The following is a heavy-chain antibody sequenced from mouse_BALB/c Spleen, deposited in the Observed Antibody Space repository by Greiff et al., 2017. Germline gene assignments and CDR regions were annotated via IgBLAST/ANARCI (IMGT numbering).Heavy chain of an antibody. CDR2: ISSGGGST. V-gene: IGHV5-12-1*01. CDR3: ARHGGAWFAY. Sequence: EVKLMESGGGLVKPGGSLKLSCAASGFAFSSYDMSWVRQTPEKRLEWVAYISSGGGSTYYPDTVKGRFTISRDNAKNTLYLQMSSLKSEDTAMYYCARHGGAWFAYWGQGTLVTVSA. J-gene: IGHJ3*01. CDR1: GFAFSSYD.